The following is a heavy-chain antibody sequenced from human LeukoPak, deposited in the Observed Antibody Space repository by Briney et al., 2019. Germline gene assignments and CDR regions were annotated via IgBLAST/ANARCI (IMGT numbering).Heavy chain of an antibody. V-gene: IGHV3-74*01. CDR1: GFTFSSYW. CDR3: ARDSSYCSSTSCYNYFDY. D-gene: IGHD2-2*02. J-gene: IGHJ4*02. CDR2: INSDGSST. Sequence: HPGGSLRLSCVASGFTFSSYWMHWVRQAPGKGLVWVSRINSDGSSTTYADSVKGRFTISRDNAKNTLYLQMNSLRAEDTAVYYCARDSSYCSSTSCYNYFDYWGQGNLVTVSS.